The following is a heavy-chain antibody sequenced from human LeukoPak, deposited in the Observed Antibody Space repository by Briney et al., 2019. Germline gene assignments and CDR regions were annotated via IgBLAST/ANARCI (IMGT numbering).Heavy chain of an antibody. CDR2: IYTSGST. Sequence: SETLSLTCTVSGGSISSYYWSWIRQPPGKGLEWIGYIYTSGSTNYNPSLKSRVTISVDTSKNQCSLKLSSVTAADTAVYYCARDRSIWFWELLGPFDYWGQGTLVTVSS. CDR3: ARDRSIWFWELLGPFDY. J-gene: IGHJ4*02. CDR1: GGSISSYY. V-gene: IGHV4-4*09. D-gene: IGHD3-10*01.